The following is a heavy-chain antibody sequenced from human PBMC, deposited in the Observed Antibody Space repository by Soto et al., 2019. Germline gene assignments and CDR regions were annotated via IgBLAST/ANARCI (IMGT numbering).Heavy chain of an antibody. J-gene: IGHJ6*02. D-gene: IGHD3-10*01. CDR2: INPMLRIT. CDR1: GNNFNNYF. V-gene: IGHV1-69*10. Sequence: SVKVSCKASGNNFNNYFINWVRQVPGQGLEWMGGINPMLRITQYRQQFQGRMTVTADRSTGTSSMELSGLESGDTAVYYCAGDAPPRSGIYYGMDVWGQGTTVTVSS. CDR3: AGDAPPRSGIYYGMDV.